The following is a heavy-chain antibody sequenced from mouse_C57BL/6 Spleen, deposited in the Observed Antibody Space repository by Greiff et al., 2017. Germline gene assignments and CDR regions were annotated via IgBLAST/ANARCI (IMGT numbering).Heavy chain of an antibody. CDR1: GYTFTSYW. Sequence: QVQLQQPGAELVRPGSSVKLSCKASGYTFTSYWMHWVKQRPIQGLEWIGNIDPSDSDTHYNQKFKDKATLTVDKSSSTAYMQLSSLTSEDSAVYYCARGGTVRYFDVWGTGTTVTVSS. CDR3: ARGGTVRYFDV. J-gene: IGHJ1*03. CDR2: IDPSDSDT. V-gene: IGHV1-52*01. D-gene: IGHD1-1*01.